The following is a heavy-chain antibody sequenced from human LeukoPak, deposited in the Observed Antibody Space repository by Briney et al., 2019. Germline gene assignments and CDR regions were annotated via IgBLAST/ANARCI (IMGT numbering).Heavy chain of an antibody. CDR1: GDSVSSNSAA. D-gene: IGHD1-1*01. J-gene: IGHJ4*02. Sequence: SQTLSLTCAISGDSVSSNSAAWNWIRQSPSRGLEWLGRTYYRSKWYTYYAVSVKSRISINRDTSKNQISLQLNSVTSEDTAVYYCARSTGPIDHWGQGTLVTVSS. CDR3: ARSTGPIDH. CDR2: TYYRSKWYT. V-gene: IGHV6-1*01.